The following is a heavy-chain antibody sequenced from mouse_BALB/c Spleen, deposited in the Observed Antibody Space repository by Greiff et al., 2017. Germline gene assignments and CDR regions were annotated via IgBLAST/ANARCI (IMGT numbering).Heavy chain of an antibody. J-gene: IGHJ2*01. CDR1: GFTFTDYY. V-gene: IGHV7-3*02. CDR3: ARDRSYFDY. Sequence: EVQVVESGGGLVQPGGSLRLSCATSGFTFTDYYMSWVRQPPGKALEWLGFIRNKANGYTTEYSASVKGRFTISRDNSQSILYLQMNTLRAEDSATYYCARDRSYFDYWGQGTTLTVSS. CDR2: IRNKANGYTT.